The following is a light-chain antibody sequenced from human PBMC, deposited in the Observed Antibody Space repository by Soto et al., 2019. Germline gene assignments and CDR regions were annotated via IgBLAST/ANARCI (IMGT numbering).Light chain of an antibody. Sequence: DIQMTQSPSTLSGSVGDRVTITCRASRTISSWLAWYQQKPGKAPKLLIYAASSLQSGVPSRFSGSGSGTDFTLTISRLEPEDFAVYYCQQYGSSPTTFGQGTKVDI. CDR2: AAS. CDR3: QQYGSSPTT. CDR1: RTISSW. V-gene: IGKV1-5*01. J-gene: IGKJ1*01.